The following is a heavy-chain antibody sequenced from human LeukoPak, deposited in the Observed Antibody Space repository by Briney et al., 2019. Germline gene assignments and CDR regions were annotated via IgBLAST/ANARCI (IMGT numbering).Heavy chain of an antibody. D-gene: IGHD3-22*01. V-gene: IGHV3-21*01. Sequence: GSLRLSCAASGFTFSSYSMNWVRQAPGKGLEWVSSISSSSSYIYYADSVKGRFTISRDNAKNSLYLQMNSLRAEDTAVYYCARARSDPYDSSGYYLDYWGQGTLVTVSS. CDR3: ARARSDPYDSSGYYLDY. J-gene: IGHJ4*02. CDR1: GFTFSSYS. CDR2: ISSSSSYI.